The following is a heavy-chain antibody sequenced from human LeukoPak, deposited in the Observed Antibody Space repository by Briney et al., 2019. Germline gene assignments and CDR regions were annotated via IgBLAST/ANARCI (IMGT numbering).Heavy chain of an antibody. V-gene: IGHV3-30*18. CDR1: GFTFSNYG. CDR3: AKGHYMDV. Sequence: AGGSLRLSCAASGFTFSNYGMHWVCQAPGKGLEWVAVISYDGSNKYYADSVKGRFTISIDNSKNTLYLQMNSLRAEDTAVYYCAKGHYMDVWGKGTTVTVSS. J-gene: IGHJ6*03. CDR2: ISYDGSNK.